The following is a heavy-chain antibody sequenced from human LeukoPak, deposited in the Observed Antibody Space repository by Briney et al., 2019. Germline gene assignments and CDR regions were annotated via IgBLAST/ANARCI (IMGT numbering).Heavy chain of an antibody. CDR3: ARDEEHCSSTSCFDAFDI. Sequence: ASVKVSCKASGYTFTSYGISWVRQAPGQGLEWMGWISAYNGNTNYAQKLQGRVTMTTDTSTSTAYMELRSLRSDDTAVYYCARDEEHCSSTSCFDAFDIWGQGTMVTVSS. D-gene: IGHD2-2*01. CDR2: ISAYNGNT. J-gene: IGHJ3*02. V-gene: IGHV1-18*01. CDR1: GYTFTSYG.